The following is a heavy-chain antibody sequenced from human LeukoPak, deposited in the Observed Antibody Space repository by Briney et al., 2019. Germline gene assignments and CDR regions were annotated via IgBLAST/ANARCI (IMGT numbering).Heavy chain of an antibody. Sequence: GGSLRLSCAASGFTFSSYSMNWVRQAPGKGLEWASSISSSSSYIYYADSVKGRFTISRDNAKNSLYLQMNSLRAEDTAVYYCARDEFPGYYGSGSYYFDAFDIWGQGTMVTVSS. V-gene: IGHV3-21*01. J-gene: IGHJ3*02. CDR2: ISSSSSYI. CDR1: GFTFSSYS. D-gene: IGHD3-10*01. CDR3: ARDEFPGYYGSGSYYFDAFDI.